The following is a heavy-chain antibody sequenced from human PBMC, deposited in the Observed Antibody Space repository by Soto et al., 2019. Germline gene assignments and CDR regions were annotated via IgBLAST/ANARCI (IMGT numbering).Heavy chain of an antibody. D-gene: IGHD5-12*01. V-gene: IGHV4-59*01. J-gene: IGHJ4*02. CDR1: GGSISSYY. CDR3: ARGEDGYNFYYFDY. Sequence: QVQLQESGPGLVKPSETLSLTCTVSGGSISSYYWSWIRQPPGKGLEWIGYIYYSGSTNYNPSLKSRVTISVETSKNQFSLKLSSVTAADTAVYYCARGEDGYNFYYFDYWGQGTLVTVSS. CDR2: IYYSGST.